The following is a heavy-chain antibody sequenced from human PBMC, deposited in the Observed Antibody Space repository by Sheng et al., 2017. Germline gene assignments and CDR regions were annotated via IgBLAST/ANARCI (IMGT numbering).Heavy chain of an antibody. Sequence: SGAEVKKPGASVKVSCKASGYTFTGYYMHWVRQAPGQGLEWMGWINPNSGGTNYAQKFQGRVTMTRDTSISTAYMELSRLRSDDTAVYYCARGRSGITGTTFFDYWGQGTLVTVSS. CDR2: INPNSGGT. D-gene: IGHD1-20*01. J-gene: IGHJ4*02. CDR1: GYTFTGYY. CDR3: ARGRSGITGTTFFDY. V-gene: IGHV1-2*02.